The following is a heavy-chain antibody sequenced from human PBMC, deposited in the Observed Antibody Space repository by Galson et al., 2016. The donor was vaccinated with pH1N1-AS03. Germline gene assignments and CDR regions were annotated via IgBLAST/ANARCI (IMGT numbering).Heavy chain of an antibody. D-gene: IGHD2-2*01. V-gene: IGHV1-2*04. J-gene: IGHJ6*02. Sequence: SVKVSCKASGYIFIGFYVHWARQAPGQGLEWMGWINTDSGVTNYAQKFEAWVTMTRDTSVSTAYMELYGLKSDDTAVYYCARDPRGPCTSATCPTTYYFGMDVWGQGTTVIVSS. CDR2: INTDSGVT. CDR3: ARDPRGPCTSATCPTTYYFGMDV. CDR1: GYIFIGFY.